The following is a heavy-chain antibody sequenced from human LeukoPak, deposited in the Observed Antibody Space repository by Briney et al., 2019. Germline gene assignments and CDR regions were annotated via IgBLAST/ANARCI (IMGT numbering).Heavy chain of an antibody. J-gene: IGHJ5*02. CDR3: ARGDMEPYCSSTSCYGGWFDP. V-gene: IGHV4-31*03. Sequence: SETLSLTCTVSGGSISSGGYYWSWIRQHPGKGLEWIGYIYYSGSTYYNPSLKSRVTISVDTSKNQFSLKLSSVTAADTAVYYCARGDMEPYCSSTSCYGGWFDPWGQGTLVTVSS. D-gene: IGHD2-2*01. CDR1: GGSISSGGYY. CDR2: IYYSGST.